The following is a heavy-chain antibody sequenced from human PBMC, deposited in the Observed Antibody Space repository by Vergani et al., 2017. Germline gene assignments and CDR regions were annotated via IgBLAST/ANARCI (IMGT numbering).Heavy chain of an antibody. V-gene: IGHV3-23*01. CDR1: GFTFSSYA. D-gene: IGHD3-3*01. CDR3: ATDPVLRFLEWLLDDAFDI. J-gene: IGHJ3*02. Sequence: EVQLLESGGGLVQPGGSLRLSCAASGFTFSSYAMSWVRQAPGKGLAWVSAISGSGGSTYYADSVKGRFTISRDNSKNTLYLQMNSLRAEDTAVYYCATDPVLRFLEWLLDDAFDIWGQGTMVTVSS. CDR2: ISGSGGST.